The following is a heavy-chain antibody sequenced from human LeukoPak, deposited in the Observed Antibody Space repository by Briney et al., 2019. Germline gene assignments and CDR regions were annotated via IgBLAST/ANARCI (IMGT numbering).Heavy chain of an antibody. CDR1: GFTFSSNA. Sequence: GGSLRLSCAASGFTFSSNAMSWVRQAPGKGLEWVSAISGSGGSTYYAVSVKGRFTISRDNSKNTLYLQMNSLRAEDTAVYYCARDPRSIVGAESGFDYWGQGTLVTVSS. CDR3: ARDPRSIVGAESGFDY. D-gene: IGHD1-26*01. CDR2: ISGSGGST. V-gene: IGHV3-23*01. J-gene: IGHJ4*02.